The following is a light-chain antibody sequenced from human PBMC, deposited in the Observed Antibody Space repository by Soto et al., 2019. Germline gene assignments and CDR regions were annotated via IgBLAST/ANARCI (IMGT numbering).Light chain of an antibody. CDR2: GAS. CDR3: QQYGYSPIT. V-gene: IGKV3-20*01. CDR1: QSINSY. Sequence: EIVMTQSPATLSVSKGERATLSCRASQSINSYLAWYQQKPGQAPRLLIYGASSRATGIPDKFSGSGSGTDFTLTIDGLEPEDFAVYYCQQYGYSPITFGQGTRLEIK. J-gene: IGKJ5*01.